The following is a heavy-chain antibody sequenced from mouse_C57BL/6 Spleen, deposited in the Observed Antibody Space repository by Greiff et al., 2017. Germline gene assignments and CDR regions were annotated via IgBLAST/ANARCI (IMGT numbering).Heavy chain of an antibody. CDR2: IDPSDSYT. D-gene: IGHD1-1*01. J-gene: IGHJ1*03. V-gene: IGHV1-50*01. CDR3: ARWEYGSSYEYFDV. Sequence: QVQLQQPGAELVKPGASVKLSCKASGYTFTSYWMQWVKQRPGQGLEWIGEIDPSDSYTNYNHKFKGKATLTVDTSSSTAYMQLSSLTSEDSAVYYCARWEYGSSYEYFDVWGTGTTVTVSS. CDR1: GYTFTSYW.